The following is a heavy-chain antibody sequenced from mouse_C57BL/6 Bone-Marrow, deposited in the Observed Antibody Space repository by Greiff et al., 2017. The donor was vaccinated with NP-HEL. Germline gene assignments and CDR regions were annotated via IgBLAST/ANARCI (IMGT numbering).Heavy chain of an antibody. Sequence: VQLQQSGPVLVKPGASVKMSCKASGYTFTDYYMNWVKQSHGKSLEWIGVINPYNGGTSYNQKFKGKATLTVDKSSSTAYMELNSLTSEDSAVYYCARDIYYYGRDFDYWGQGTTLTVSS. J-gene: IGHJ2*01. CDR2: INPYNGGT. D-gene: IGHD1-1*01. V-gene: IGHV1-19*01. CDR3: ARDIYYYGRDFDY. CDR1: GYTFTDYY.